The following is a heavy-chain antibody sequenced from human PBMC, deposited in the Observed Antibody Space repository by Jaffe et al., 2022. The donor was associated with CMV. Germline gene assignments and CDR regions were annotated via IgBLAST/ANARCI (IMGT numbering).Heavy chain of an antibody. D-gene: IGHD3-22*01. Sequence: QVQLQESGPGLVKPSETLSLTCTVSGGSISSYYWSWIRQPPGKGLEWIGYIYYSGSTNYNPSLKSRVTISVDTSKNQFSLKLSSVTAADTAVYYCAAAAGPFDSSGYYAYYYGMDVWGQGTTVTVSS. J-gene: IGHJ6*02. CDR2: IYYSGST. V-gene: IGHV4-59*01. CDR1: GGSISSYY. CDR3: AAAAGPFDSSGYYAYYYGMDV.